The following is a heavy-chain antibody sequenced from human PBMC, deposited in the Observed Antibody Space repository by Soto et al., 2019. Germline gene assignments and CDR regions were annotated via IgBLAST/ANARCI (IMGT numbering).Heavy chain of an antibody. CDR3: ATEDYGEADNWFDP. D-gene: IGHD4-17*01. J-gene: IGHJ5*02. V-gene: IGHV4-30-2*01. Sequence: SETLSLTCAVSGGSNRSGRHSWTWLRPPPGKGLEWLGYIYQSGSTYYNPSLKSRVTIPVDRSKNQFSLKLSSVPAADTALYDCATEDYGEADNWFDPWGQGTLVTVSS. CDR1: GGSNRSGRHS. CDR2: IYQSGST.